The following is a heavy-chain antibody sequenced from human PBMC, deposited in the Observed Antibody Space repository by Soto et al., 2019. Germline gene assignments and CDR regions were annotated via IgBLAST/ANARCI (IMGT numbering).Heavy chain of an antibody. CDR3: ARAGAATLSDF. J-gene: IGHJ4*02. CDR1: GGSISNYY. CDR2: IYYSGSA. V-gene: IGHV4-59*01. D-gene: IGHD2-15*01. Sequence: SETLSLTCTVSGGSISNYYCSWIRQPPGKGLEWIGYIYYSGSANYNPSLKSRVTISVDTSKNQFSLKLSSVTAADTAVYYCARAGAATLSDFWGQATLVTVSS.